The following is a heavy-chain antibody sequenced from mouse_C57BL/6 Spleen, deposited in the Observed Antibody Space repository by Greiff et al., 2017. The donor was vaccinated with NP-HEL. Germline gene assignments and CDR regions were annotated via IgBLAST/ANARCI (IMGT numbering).Heavy chain of an antibody. Sequence: EVQVVESGGGLVKPGGSLKLSCAASGFTFSSYAMSWVRQTPEKRLEWVATISDGGSYTYYPDNVKGRFTISRDNAKNNLYLQMSHLKSEDTAMYYCARAPYYGSSYLDYWGQGTTLTVSS. CDR3: ARAPYYGSSYLDY. CDR2: ISDGGSYT. J-gene: IGHJ2*01. CDR1: GFTFSSYA. V-gene: IGHV5-4*01. D-gene: IGHD1-1*01.